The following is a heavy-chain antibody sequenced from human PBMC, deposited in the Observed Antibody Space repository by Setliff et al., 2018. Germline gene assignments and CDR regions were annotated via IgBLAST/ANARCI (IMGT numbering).Heavy chain of an antibody. CDR3: ARPRYSSTWYEVGAFDI. V-gene: IGHV5-51*01. D-gene: IGHD6-13*01. Sequence: GESLKISCKASGYSFTSYSIGWVRQMPGKGLEWMGIIYAGDSATRYSPSFQGQVTISADKSISTAYLQWSSLKASDTAMYYCARPRYSSTWYEVGAFDIWGQGTMVT. CDR1: GYSFTSYS. CDR2: IYAGDSAT. J-gene: IGHJ3*02.